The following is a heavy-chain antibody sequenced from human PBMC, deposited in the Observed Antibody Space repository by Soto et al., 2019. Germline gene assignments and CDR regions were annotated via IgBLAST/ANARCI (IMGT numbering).Heavy chain of an antibody. Sequence: GGSLRLSCAASGFTFSSYGMHWVRQAPGKGLEWVAVISYDGSNKYYADSVKGRFTISRDNSKNTLYLQMNSLRAEDTAVYYCAKDLAEPDFIAADDYWGQGTLVTVSS. D-gene: IGHD6-6*01. J-gene: IGHJ4*02. CDR1: GFTFSSYG. V-gene: IGHV3-30*18. CDR2: ISYDGSNK. CDR3: AKDLAEPDFIAADDY.